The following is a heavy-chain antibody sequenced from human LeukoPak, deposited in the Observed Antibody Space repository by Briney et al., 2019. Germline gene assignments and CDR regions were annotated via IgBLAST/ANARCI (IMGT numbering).Heavy chain of an antibody. D-gene: IGHD6-13*01. V-gene: IGHV4-59*01. CDR2: IYYSGST. J-gene: IGHJ4*02. Sequence: SETLSLTCTVSGGSISSYYWSWIRQPPGKGLEWIGYIYYSGSTNYNPSLKSRATISVDTSKNQFSLKLSSVTAADTAVYYCARSRVAAGNFDYWGQGTLVTVSS. CDR3: ARSRVAAGNFDY. CDR1: GGSISSYY.